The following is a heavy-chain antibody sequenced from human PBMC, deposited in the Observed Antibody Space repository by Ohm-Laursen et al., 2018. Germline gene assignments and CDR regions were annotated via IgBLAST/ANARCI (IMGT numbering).Heavy chain of an antibody. V-gene: IGHV3-30*18. CDR3: AKDTDSGDYRGNWYFDL. Sequence: SLRLSCTASGFTFSSYGMHWVRQAPGMGLEWVAVISYDGSNKYYADSVKGRFTISRDNSKNTLYLQMNSLRAEDTAVYYCAKDTDSGDYRGNWYFDLWGRGTLITVSS. CDR2: ISYDGSNK. CDR1: GFTFSSYG. J-gene: IGHJ2*01. D-gene: IGHD4-17*01.